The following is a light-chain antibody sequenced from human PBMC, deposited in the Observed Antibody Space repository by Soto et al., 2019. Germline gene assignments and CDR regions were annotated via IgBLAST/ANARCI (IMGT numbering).Light chain of an antibody. J-gene: IGKJ4*01. CDR2: TAS. Sequence: DIQMTQSPSSVSASVGDRVTITCRASQGISSLVAWYQQKPGKAPNLLIHTASSLQSGVPSRFSGSGSGTDFTLTSSSLQPEDFATYYCQQANSFPLSFGGGTKVEIK. CDR3: QQANSFPLS. V-gene: IGKV1-12*01. CDR1: QGISSL.